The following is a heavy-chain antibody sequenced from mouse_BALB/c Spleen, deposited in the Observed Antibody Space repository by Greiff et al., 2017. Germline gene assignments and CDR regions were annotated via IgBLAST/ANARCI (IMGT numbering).Heavy chain of an antibody. CDR1: GFSLTSYG. D-gene: IGHD2-4*01. CDR3: ARRGDYDGAMDY. J-gene: IGHJ4*01. Sequence: VKLVESGPGLVAPSQSLSITCTVSGFSLTSYGVHWVRQPPGKGLEWLGVIWAGGSTNYNSALMSRLSISKDNSKSQVFLKMNSLQTDDTAMYYCARRGDYDGAMDYWGQGTSVTVSS. V-gene: IGHV2-9*02. CDR2: IWAGGST.